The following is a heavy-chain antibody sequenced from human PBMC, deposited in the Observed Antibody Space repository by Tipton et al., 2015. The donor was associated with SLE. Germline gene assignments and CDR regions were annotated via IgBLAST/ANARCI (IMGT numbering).Heavy chain of an antibody. CDR3: SPLYRDVDY. Sequence: SLRLSCAASGFTFSYYGMHWVRPAPGKGLEWVAFIRYGATKKNYAESVKGRFTISRDNSQSTLYLQMNNLRVEDTAVYYCSPLYRDVDYWGQGALVTVSS. CDR1: GFTFSYYG. CDR2: IRYGATKK. D-gene: IGHD2-2*02. V-gene: IGHV3-30*02. J-gene: IGHJ4*02.